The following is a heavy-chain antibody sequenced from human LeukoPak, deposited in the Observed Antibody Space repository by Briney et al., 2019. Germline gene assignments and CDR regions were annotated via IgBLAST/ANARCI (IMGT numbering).Heavy chain of an antibody. CDR2: IYSGGST. CDR1: GFTVSSNY. Sequence: GGSLRLSCAASGFTVSSNYMSWVRQAPGKGLKWVSVIYSGGSTYYADSVKGRFTISRDNSKNTLYLQMNSLRAEDTAVYYCARASPFFNYAFDIWGQGTMVTVSS. D-gene: IGHD1-7*01. V-gene: IGHV3-66*02. CDR3: ARASPFFNYAFDI. J-gene: IGHJ3*02.